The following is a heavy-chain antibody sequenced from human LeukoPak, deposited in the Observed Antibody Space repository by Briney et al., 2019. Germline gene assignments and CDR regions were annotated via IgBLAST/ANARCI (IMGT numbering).Heavy chain of an antibody. CDR1: GGTFSSNA. CDR2: IIPIFGTA. V-gene: IGHV1-69*13. CDR3: ARVWDGYNYFDY. D-gene: IGHD5-24*01. J-gene: IGHJ4*02. Sequence: SVTVSCTASGGTFSSNAISWVRPAPGQGLEWMGGIIPIFGTANYAQKFQGRVTITADESTSTAYMELSSLRSEDTAVYYCARVWDGYNYFDYWGQGTLVTVSS.